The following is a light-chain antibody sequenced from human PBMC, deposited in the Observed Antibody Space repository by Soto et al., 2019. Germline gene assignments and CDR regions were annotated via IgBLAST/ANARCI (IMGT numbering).Light chain of an antibody. CDR3: GTWDSSLSAVV. J-gene: IGLJ2*01. CDR2: DHN. CDR1: SSNIGNNY. Sequence: QSVLTQPPSVSAAPGQKVTISCSGSSSNIGNNYVSWYQQLPGTAPKLLIYDHNKRPSGIPDRFSGSKSGTSATLGITGLQTGDEADYYCGTWDSSLSAVVFGRGTKLTVL. V-gene: IGLV1-51*01.